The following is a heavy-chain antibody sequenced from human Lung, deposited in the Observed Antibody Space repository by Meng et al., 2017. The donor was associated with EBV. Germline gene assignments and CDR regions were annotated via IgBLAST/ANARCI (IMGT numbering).Heavy chain of an antibody. Sequence: RQQHGPDLVKPYQTLSLTCAVSSGSISSDTSSGSWSRQRPGKGLEWIGFVYRSGSTYYNPSLKSRVIISVDRSNNQFSLELNSVSAADTAVYYCARAKWGHSYGSEALYFDHWGPGTLVTVSS. CDR2: VYRSGST. V-gene: IGHV4-30-2*01. CDR3: ARAKWGHSYGSEALYFDH. CDR1: SGSISSDTSS. D-gene: IGHD5-18*01. J-gene: IGHJ4*02.